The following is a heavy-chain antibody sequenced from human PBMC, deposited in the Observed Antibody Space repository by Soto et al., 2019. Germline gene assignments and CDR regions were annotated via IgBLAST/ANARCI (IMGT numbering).Heavy chain of an antibody. CDR1: GLTFSNYV. D-gene: IGHD5-12*01. J-gene: IGHJ6*02. V-gene: IGHV3-30*03. CDR2: ISYDGNNP. CDR3: AAYPDIVMIRYGMDV. Sequence: PGGSLRLSCAGSGLTFSNYVIHWVRQAPGKGLEWVALISYDGNNPYYADSVQGRFTVSRDNSRNTLYLRMNDLRPEDTAVYYCAAYPDIVMIRYGMDVWGQGTTVTVSS.